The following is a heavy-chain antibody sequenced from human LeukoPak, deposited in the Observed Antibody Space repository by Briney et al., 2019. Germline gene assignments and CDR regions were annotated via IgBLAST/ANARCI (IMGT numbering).Heavy chain of an antibody. CDR1: GYSISSGYY. J-gene: IGHJ4*02. V-gene: IGHV4-38-2*01. CDR3: ARQSGNYEYFDY. CDR2: IYHSGST. D-gene: IGHD1-7*01. Sequence: SETLSLTCAVSGYSISSGYYGGWIRQPPGKGLEWIGSIYHSGSTYYNPSLKSRVPISVDTSKNQFSLKLSSVTAADTAVYYCARQSGNYEYFDYWGQGTLVTVSS.